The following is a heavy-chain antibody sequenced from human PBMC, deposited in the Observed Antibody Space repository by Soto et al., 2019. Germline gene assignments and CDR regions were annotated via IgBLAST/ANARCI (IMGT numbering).Heavy chain of an antibody. V-gene: IGHV5-51*01. J-gene: IGHJ4*02. D-gene: IGHD2-2*01. Sequence: GESLKISCKGSGYSFTSYWIGWVRQMPGKGLEWMGIIYPGDSDTRYSPSFQGQVTISADKSISTAYLQWSSLKASDTAMYYCARLDDCSSTSCYATYYFDYWGQGTLVTVSS. CDR1: GYSFTSYW. CDR3: ARLDDCSSTSCYATYYFDY. CDR2: IYPGDSDT.